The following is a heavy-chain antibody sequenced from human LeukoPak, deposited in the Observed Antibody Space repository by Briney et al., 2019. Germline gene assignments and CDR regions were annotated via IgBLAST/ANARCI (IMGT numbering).Heavy chain of an antibody. CDR1: GGSINSGSYY. CDR3: ARVLSGSYYGVDY. V-gene: IGHV4-61*02. CDR2: IYTSGST. D-gene: IGHD1-26*01. Sequence: SQTLSLTCTVSGGSINSGSYYWSWIRQPAGKGLEWIGRIYTSGSTNYNPSLKSRATISVDTSKNQFSLKLSSVTAADTAVYYCARVLSGSYYGVDYWGQGTLVTVSS. J-gene: IGHJ4*02.